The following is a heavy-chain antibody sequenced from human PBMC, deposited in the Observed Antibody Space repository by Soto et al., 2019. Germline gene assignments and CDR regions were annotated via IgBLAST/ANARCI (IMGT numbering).Heavy chain of an antibody. V-gene: IGHV3-30*18. CDR2: ISYDGRNK. J-gene: IGHJ6*02. CDR3: AKDWRWEQQIYGMNV. CDR1: DFSFRNYG. D-gene: IGHD1-26*01. Sequence: GGSLRLSCVASDFSFRNYGMHWVRQAPGKGLEWVADISYDGRNKYYAESVKGRFTISRDNSKNTLYLQMNSLRTEDTAVYYCAKDWRWEQQIYGMNVWGQGTTVTVS.